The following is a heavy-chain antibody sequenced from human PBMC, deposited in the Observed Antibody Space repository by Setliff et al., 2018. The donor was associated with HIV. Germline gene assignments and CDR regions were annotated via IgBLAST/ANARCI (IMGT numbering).Heavy chain of an antibody. Sequence: GGSLRLSCAASGFAFRDYIFHWVRQAPGKGLEWVAVISYDGSNKYYADSVKGRFTISRDNSKNTLYLQMNSLRAEDTAVYYCARDGHDQDHYYHMDVWGKGTTVTVS. CDR2: ISYDGSNK. CDR1: GFAFRDYI. CDR3: ARDGHDQDHYYHMDV. D-gene: IGHD1-1*01. V-gene: IGHV3-30*01. J-gene: IGHJ6*03.